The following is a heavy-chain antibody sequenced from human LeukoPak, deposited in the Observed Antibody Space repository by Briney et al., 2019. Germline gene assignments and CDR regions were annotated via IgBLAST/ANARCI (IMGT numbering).Heavy chain of an antibody. CDR1: GYTFTGYY. J-gene: IGHJ6*03. CDR2: INPNSGGT. V-gene: IGHV1-2*02. CDR3: ARDGAVYAYYYYYYMDV. Sequence: ASVKVSCKASGYTFTGYYMHWVRQAPGQGLEWMGWINPNSGGTNYAQKFQGRVTMTRDTSISTAYMELSRLRSDDTAVYYCARDGAVYAYYYYYYMDVWGKGTTVTVSS. D-gene: IGHD2-8*01.